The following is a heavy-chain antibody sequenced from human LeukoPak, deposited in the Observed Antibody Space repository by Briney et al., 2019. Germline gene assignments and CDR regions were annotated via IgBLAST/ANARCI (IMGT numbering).Heavy chain of an antibody. V-gene: IGHV1-2*06. CDR3: ARVGDGLNDAFDV. CDR2: INPNTGGT. D-gene: IGHD5-24*01. CDR1: GYTFTGYY. Sequence: GASVKVSCQASGYTFTGYYMHWVRQAPGQGLEWMGRINPNTGGTNSAQKFQGRVTMTRDTSITTAYMELSRLRSDDTAVYYCARVGDGLNDAFDVWGQGTLVTVSS. J-gene: IGHJ3*01.